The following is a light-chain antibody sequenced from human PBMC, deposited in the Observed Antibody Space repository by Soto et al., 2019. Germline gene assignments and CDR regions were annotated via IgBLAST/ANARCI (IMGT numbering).Light chain of an antibody. CDR3: QQYGSSPIT. CDR2: DTS. CDR1: QSVSSSY. V-gene: IGKV3D-20*01. Sequence: VLTQSPATLSLSPGERRSLSRGASQSVSSSYVAWYQHKPGLAPRIIIHDTSSRATGIPDRFSGSGSGTDFTLTISRLEPEDVAVYYCQQYGSSPITLGPGTRLEIK. J-gene: IGKJ5*01.